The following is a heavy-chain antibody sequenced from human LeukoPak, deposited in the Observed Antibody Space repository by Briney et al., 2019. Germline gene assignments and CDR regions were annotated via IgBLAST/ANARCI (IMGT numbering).Heavy chain of an antibody. Sequence: SETLSLTCTVSGYSISSDYYWGWIRQPPGKGLEWIGSIYHSGSTYYSPSLKSRVTISVDTSKNQFSLKLSSVTAADTAVYYCARAYSPPQWSPFDYWGQGTLVTVSS. CDR3: ARAYSPPQWSPFDY. CDR1: GYSISSDYY. J-gene: IGHJ4*02. CDR2: IYHSGST. V-gene: IGHV4-38-2*02. D-gene: IGHD6-13*01.